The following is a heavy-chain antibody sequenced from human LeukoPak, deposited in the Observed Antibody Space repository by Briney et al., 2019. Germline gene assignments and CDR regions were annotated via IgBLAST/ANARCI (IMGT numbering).Heavy chain of an antibody. V-gene: IGHV4-31*03. CDR1: GGSISSGGYY. CDR2: IYYSGST. Sequence: SQTLSLTCTVSGGSISSGGYYWSWIRQHPGKGLEWIGYIYYSGSTYYNPSLKSRVTISVDTSKNQFSLKLSSVTAADTGVYYCARDLREIYCSSTSCYTGISAFDIWGQGTMVTVSS. D-gene: IGHD2-2*02. J-gene: IGHJ3*02. CDR3: ARDLREIYCSSTSCYTGISAFDI.